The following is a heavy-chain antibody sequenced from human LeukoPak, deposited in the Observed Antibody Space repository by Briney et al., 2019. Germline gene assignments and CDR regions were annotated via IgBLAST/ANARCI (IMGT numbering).Heavy chain of an antibody. Sequence: PGTSLRLSCAASGFTFSTYAMHWVRQAPGKGLEWVAVISYDGSHKYYADSVKGRFTISRDNSKNMLELQMNSLTTEDTAVYYCARDNREQQLVPPTFDYWGQGTLVTVSS. CDR2: ISYDGSHK. CDR1: GFTFSTYA. D-gene: IGHD6-13*01. V-gene: IGHV3-30-3*01. CDR3: ARDNREQQLVPPTFDY. J-gene: IGHJ4*02.